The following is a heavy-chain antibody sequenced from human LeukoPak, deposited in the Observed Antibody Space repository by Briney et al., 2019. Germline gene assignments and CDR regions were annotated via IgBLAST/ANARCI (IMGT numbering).Heavy chain of an antibody. CDR2: INAGNGNT. CDR3: ARGYSNSLPEFDP. J-gene: IGHJ5*02. CDR1: GYTFKSYS. Sequence: ASVKVSCKASGYTFKSYSIHWVRQAPGQRLAWMGWINAGNGNTKYSQKFQGRVTFTRDTSATTAYMELSSLKSEDTAVYYCARGYSNSLPEFDPWGQGTLVTVSS. D-gene: IGHD6-13*01. V-gene: IGHV1-3*01.